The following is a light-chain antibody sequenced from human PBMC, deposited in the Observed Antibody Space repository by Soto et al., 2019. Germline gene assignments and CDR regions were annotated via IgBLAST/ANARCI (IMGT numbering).Light chain of an antibody. V-gene: IGKV2-28*01. J-gene: IGKJ1*01. Sequence: DIVMTQSPRSLPVTPGEPASISCRSSQSLLHSNGYNYLDWYLQKPGQSPQLLIYLGSNRASGVPDRFSGNGSGTDFTLKISRVEAEDVGVYYCMQPLQSWTFGQGTKVDIK. CDR2: LGS. CDR3: MQPLQSWT. CDR1: QSLLHSNGYNY.